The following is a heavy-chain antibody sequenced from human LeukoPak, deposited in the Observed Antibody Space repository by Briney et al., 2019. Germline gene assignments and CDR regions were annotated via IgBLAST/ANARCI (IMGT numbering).Heavy chain of an antibody. V-gene: IGHV3-30*18. CDR1: GFTFSSYG. CDR2: ISYDGSNK. J-gene: IGHJ3*02. CDR3: AKDHRFSGWLPSADDAFDI. Sequence: HAGGSLRLSCAASGFTFSSYGMHWVRQAPGKGLEWVAVISYDGSNKYYADSVKGRFIISRDNSKNTPYLQMNSLRAEDTAVYYCAKDHRFSGWLPSADDAFDIWGQGTMVTVPS. D-gene: IGHD6-19*01.